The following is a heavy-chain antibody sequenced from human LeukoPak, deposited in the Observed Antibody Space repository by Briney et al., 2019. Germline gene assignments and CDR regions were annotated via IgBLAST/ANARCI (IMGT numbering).Heavy chain of an antibody. CDR1: GFTFSSYA. D-gene: IGHD1-26*01. J-gene: IGHJ4*02. Sequence: GGSLRLSCAASGFTFSSYAMSWVRQAPGKGLEWVSAISGSGGSTYYADSVKGRFTISRDNSKNTLYLQMNSLRAEDTAVYYCARGLLGATTSYFDYWGQGTLVTVSS. CDR2: ISGSGGST. V-gene: IGHV3-23*01. CDR3: ARGLLGATTSYFDY.